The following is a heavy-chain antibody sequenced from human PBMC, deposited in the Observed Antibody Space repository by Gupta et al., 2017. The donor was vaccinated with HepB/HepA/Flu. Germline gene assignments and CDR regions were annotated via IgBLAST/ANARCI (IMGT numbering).Heavy chain of an antibody. CDR2: TYYRSKWYN. CDR1: GDSVSSNSAA. V-gene: IGHV6-1*01. CDR3: ARALLTYCSSTSCTNAFDI. D-gene: IGHD2-2*01. J-gene: IGHJ3*02. Sequence: QVQLQQSGPGLVKPSQTLSLTCAISGDSVSSNSAAWNWIRQSPSRGLEWLGRTYYRSKWYNDYAVSVKSRRTINPDTSKSQFSLQLNSVTPEDTAVYYCARALLTYCSSTSCTNAFDIWGQGTMVTVSS.